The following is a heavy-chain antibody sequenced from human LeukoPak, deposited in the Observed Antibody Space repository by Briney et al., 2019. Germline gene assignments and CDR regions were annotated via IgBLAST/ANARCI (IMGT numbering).Heavy chain of an antibody. V-gene: IGHV1-2*02. CDR1: GYTFTGYY. CDR2: INPNSGGT. J-gene: IGHJ4*02. CDR3: ARDPRIAAAGLRTLYDY. Sequence: VASVKVSCKASGYTFTGYYMHWVRQAPGQGLEWMGWINPNSGGTNYARKFQGRVTMTRDTSISTAYMELSRLRSDDTAVYYCARDPRIAAAGLRTLYDYWGQGTLVTVSS. D-gene: IGHD6-13*01.